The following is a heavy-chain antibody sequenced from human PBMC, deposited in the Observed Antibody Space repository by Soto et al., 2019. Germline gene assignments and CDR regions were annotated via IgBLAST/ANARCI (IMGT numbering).Heavy chain of an antibody. CDR1: GDSVSSNRAA. Sequence: SQTLSLTCAISGDSVSSNRAAWNWIRQSPSRGLEWLGRTYYRSKWYNDYAVSVKSRITINPDTSKTQFSLQLKSVTPEDTAVYYCARGLYSSSWSNWFDPWGQGSLVTVSS. J-gene: IGHJ5*02. CDR2: TYYRSKWYN. CDR3: ARGLYSSSWSNWFDP. V-gene: IGHV6-1*01. D-gene: IGHD6-13*01.